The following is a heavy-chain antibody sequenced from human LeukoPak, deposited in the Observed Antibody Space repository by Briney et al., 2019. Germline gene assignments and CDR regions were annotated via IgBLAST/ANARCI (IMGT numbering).Heavy chain of an antibody. Sequence: LETLSLTCTVSGASISSYYWSWIRQPPGKGLEWIGYIFYYGSTNYNPSLKSRVTISVDTSKNQFSLKLKSVTAADTAVHYCARGRGDFIIFDYWGKGTLVTVSS. CDR1: GASISSYY. D-gene: IGHD2-21*02. CDR2: IFYYGST. J-gene: IGHJ4*02. CDR3: ARGRGDFIIFDY. V-gene: IGHV4-59*01.